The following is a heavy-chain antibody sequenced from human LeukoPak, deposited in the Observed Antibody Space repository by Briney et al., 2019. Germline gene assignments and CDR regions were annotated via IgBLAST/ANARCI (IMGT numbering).Heavy chain of an antibody. V-gene: IGHV4-59*08. J-gene: IGHJ5*02. CDR1: GGSISSYY. CDR2: IYYSGST. Sequence: PSETLSLTCTVSGGSISSYYWSWIRQPPGKGLEWIGYIYYSGSTNYNPSLKSRVTISVDTSKNQFSLKLSSVTAADTAVYYCARGEYYYDSSGYYGGYNWFDPWGQGTLVTVSS. CDR3: ARGEYYYDSSGYYGGYNWFDP. D-gene: IGHD3-22*01.